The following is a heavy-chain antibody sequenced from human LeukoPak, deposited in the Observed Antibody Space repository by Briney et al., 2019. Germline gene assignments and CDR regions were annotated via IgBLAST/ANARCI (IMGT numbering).Heavy chain of an antibody. CDR3: ARGRTGYYYDSSGYWRGWFDP. Sequence: SETLSLTCTVSGGSISSDTYFWSWIRQPAGKGLEWIGRISSTGRTDYNPSLTSRVTISVDTSKNQFSLKLSSVTAADTAVYYCARGRTGYYYDSSGYWRGWFDPWGQGTLVTVSS. CDR2: ISSTGRT. J-gene: IGHJ5*02. V-gene: IGHV4-61*02. D-gene: IGHD3-22*01. CDR1: GGSISSDTYF.